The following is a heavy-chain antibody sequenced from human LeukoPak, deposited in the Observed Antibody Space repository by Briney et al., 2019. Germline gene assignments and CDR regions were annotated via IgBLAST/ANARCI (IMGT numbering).Heavy chain of an antibody. CDR3: AREFHYGSGSTLPMDV. J-gene: IGHJ6*03. CDR1: GFTFSSYS. CDR2: ISSSSSTI. V-gene: IGHV3-48*01. Sequence: PGGSLRLSCAASGFTFSSYSMNWVRQAPGKGLEWVSYISSSSSTIYYADSVKGRFTISRDNAKNSLYLQMNSLRAEDTAVYYCAREFHYGSGSTLPMDVWGKGTTVTVSS. D-gene: IGHD3-10*01.